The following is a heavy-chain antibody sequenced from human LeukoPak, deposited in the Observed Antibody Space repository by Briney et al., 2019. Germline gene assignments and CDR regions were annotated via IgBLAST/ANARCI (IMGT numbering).Heavy chain of an antibody. Sequence: SGGPLRLSCAASGFTFSNYWMHWVRQAPGKGLVWVSRINIDGSITTHADSVKGRFTISRDNAKNTVYLQMNSLRDEDTAVYFCARVGHGSSWFESWGQGALVTVSS. CDR1: GFTFSNYW. J-gene: IGHJ5*01. V-gene: IGHV3-74*01. CDR2: INIDGSIT. D-gene: IGHD6-13*01. CDR3: ARVGHGSSWFES.